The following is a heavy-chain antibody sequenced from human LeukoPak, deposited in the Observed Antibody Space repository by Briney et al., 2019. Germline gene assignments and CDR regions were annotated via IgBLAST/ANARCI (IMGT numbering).Heavy chain of an antibody. V-gene: IGHV3-48*03. CDR3: ARDGSVWAFDY. J-gene: IGHJ4*02. CDR1: GFTFSSYE. D-gene: IGHD2-8*01. Sequence: AGSLRLSCAASGFTFSSYEMNWVRQAQGKGLEWVSYIRSSGSTIYYAGSVKGRFTISRDNAKNPLYLQMNSLRAEDTAVYYCARDGSVWAFDYWGQGTLVTVSS. CDR2: IRSSGSTI.